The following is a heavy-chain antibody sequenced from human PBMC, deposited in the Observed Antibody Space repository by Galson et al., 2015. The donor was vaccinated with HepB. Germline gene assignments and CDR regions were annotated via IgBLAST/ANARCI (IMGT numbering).Heavy chain of an antibody. V-gene: IGHV3-15*07. CDR1: GFTFSDAW. J-gene: IGHJ4*02. D-gene: IGHD1/OR15-1a*01. Sequence: SLRLSCAASGFTFSDAWMNWVCQAPGKGLEWVGRIKSKTDGGTAGYAAPVKGRFTISRDDSKNVLHLQMNSLKTEDTAVYYRTTWIGGNGLRPWFRAGLNKFDYWGQGTLVTVSS. CDR3: TTWIGGNGLRPWFRAGLNKFDY. CDR2: IKSKTDGGTA.